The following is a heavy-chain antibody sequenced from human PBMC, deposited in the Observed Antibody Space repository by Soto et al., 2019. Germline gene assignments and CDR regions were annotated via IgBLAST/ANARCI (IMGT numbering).Heavy chain of an antibody. Sequence: EVQLVESVGGLVQPGGSLRLSCAASGFTVSNNYMSWVRQAPGKGLEWVSVIYSGGRTYDADSVKGRFNISRDNSKNMLYLQMNSLRVEDTAVYYCALIRSGIEGFDHWGQGTLVTVYS. V-gene: IGHV3-66*01. CDR1: GFTVSNNY. D-gene: IGHD3-10*01. CDR3: ALIRSGIEGFDH. CDR2: IYSGGRT. J-gene: IGHJ4*02.